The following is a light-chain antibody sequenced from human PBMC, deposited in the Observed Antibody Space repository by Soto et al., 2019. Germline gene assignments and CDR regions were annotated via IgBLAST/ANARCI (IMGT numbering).Light chain of an antibody. V-gene: IGKV1-27*01. CDR2: EAS. CDR1: QGISNF. Sequence: GDRVTIPCRASQGISNFLAWYQQKPGKVPKLLIYEASTLQSGVPSRFSGSGSGTEFTLTINNLQPEDFAAYYCQKYNSAPYTFGQGTKLEIK. CDR3: QKYNSAPYT. J-gene: IGKJ2*01.